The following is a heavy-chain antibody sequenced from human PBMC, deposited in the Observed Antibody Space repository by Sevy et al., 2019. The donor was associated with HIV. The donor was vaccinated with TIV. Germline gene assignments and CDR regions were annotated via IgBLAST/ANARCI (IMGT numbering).Heavy chain of an antibody. CDR3: ARTPHLYYFDY. V-gene: IGHV3-30-3*01. J-gene: IGHJ4*02. CDR2: ISYDGSNK. CDR1: GFTFSSYA. Sequence: GGSLRLSCAASGFTFSSYAMHWVRQAPGKGLEWVAVISYDGSNKYYADSVKGRFTISRDNSKNTLYLQMNSLRAEDTAVYYCARTPHLYYFDYWGQRTLVTVSS.